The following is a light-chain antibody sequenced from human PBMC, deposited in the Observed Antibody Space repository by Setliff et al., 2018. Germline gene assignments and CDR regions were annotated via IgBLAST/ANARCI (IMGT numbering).Light chain of an antibody. CDR3: SSYTTRSTRV. J-gene: IGLJ3*02. CDR2: EVF. V-gene: IGLV2-18*02. CDR1: YSDIGGHDR. Sequence: QSALTQPPSVSGSPGQSVTISCTGTYSDIGGHDRVSWYQQPPGAAPKLIIYEVFHRPSGVPVRFSGSKSGVTASLTISWLQPEDEAHYYCSSYTTRSTRVFGGGTKVTVL.